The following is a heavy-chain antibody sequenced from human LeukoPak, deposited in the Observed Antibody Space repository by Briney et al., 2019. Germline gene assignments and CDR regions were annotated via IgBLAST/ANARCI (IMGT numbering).Heavy chain of an antibody. J-gene: IGHJ6*03. Sequence: SETLSLTCTVSGGSISSYYWSWIRQPPGKGLEWIGYIYHSGSTNYNPSLKSRVTISVDTSKNQFSLKLSSVTAADTAVYYCARAILAAADYYYYYYMDFWGKGTTVTVSS. CDR3: ARAILAAADYYYYYYMDF. CDR1: GGSISSYY. CDR2: IYHSGST. V-gene: IGHV4-59*01. D-gene: IGHD6-13*01.